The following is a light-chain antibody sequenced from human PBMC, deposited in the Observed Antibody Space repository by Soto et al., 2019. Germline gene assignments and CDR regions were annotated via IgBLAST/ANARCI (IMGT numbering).Light chain of an antibody. CDR3: SSYAGNNTYV. Sequence: QSALTQPPSASGSPGQSVAISCTGTSSDVGGYNYVSWYQLHPGKAPKLMIYEVNLRPSGVPDRFSGSKSGNTASLTVSGLQAEDEADYYCSSYAGNNTYVFGTGTKVTVL. V-gene: IGLV2-8*01. J-gene: IGLJ1*01. CDR2: EVN. CDR1: SSDVGGYNY.